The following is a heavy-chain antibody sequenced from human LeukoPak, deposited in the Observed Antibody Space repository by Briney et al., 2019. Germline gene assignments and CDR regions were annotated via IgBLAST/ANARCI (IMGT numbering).Heavy chain of an antibody. Sequence: PSETLSLTCTVSGGSISSSSYYWGWIRQPPGKGLEWIGSIDYSGSTYYNPSLKSRVSISVDTSKNQFSLKLSSVTAADTAVYYCARRPYYYGSGSREYYFDYWGQGTLVTVSS. V-gene: IGHV4-39*01. CDR2: IDYSGST. CDR3: ARRPYYYGSGSREYYFDY. D-gene: IGHD3-10*01. CDR1: GGSISSSSYY. J-gene: IGHJ4*02.